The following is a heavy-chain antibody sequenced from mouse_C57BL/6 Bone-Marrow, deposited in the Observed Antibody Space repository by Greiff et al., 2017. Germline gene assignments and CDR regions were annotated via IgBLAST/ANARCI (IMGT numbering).Heavy chain of an antibody. D-gene: IGHD1-1*01. CDR3: AREHYGPYAMDY. CDR1: GYTFTSYW. J-gene: IGHJ4*01. CDR2: INPSHGGT. Sequence: QVQLQQPGTELVKPGASVKLSCKASGYTFTSYWMHWVKQRPGQGLEWIGKINPSHGGTNYNEKFKSKATLTVDTSSSPAYMQLSSLTSEASAVFNCAREHYGPYAMDYWGQGTSVTVSS. V-gene: IGHV1-53*01.